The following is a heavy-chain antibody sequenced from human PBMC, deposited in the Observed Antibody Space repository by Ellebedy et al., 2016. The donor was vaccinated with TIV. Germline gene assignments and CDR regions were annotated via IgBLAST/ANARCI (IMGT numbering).Heavy chain of an antibody. J-gene: IGHJ3*02. CDR2: ISYDGNNR. CDR3: ARVRRTGSNGDGLDI. CDR1: GFTFSTFG. Sequence: GESLKISCAASGFTFSTFGMHWVRQAPGKGLEWVAVISYDGNNRFNADSVKGRFTISRDNSKNTLDLQMNSLRGEDTAVYYCARVRRTGSNGDGLDIWGQGTTVTVSS. D-gene: IGHD4-11*01. V-gene: IGHV3-30*06.